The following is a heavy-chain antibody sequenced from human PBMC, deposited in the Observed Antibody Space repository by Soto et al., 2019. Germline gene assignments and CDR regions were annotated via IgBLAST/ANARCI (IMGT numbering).Heavy chain of an antibody. CDR1: GYTFTGYY. J-gene: IGHJ4*02. D-gene: IGHD6-13*01. V-gene: IGHV1-2*02. CDR3: ARGHLRIAADGIRLMPHFDY. CDR2: INPNSGGT. Sequence: ASLKVSCKASGYTFTGYYMHWVRQAPGQGLEWMGWINPNSGGTNYAQKFQGRVTMTRDTSISTAYMELSRLRSDDTAVYYSARGHLRIAADGIRLMPHFDYWCQGTLVTVSS.